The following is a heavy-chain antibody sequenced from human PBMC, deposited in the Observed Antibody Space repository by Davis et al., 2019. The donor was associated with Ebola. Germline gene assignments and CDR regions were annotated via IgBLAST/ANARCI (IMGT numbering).Heavy chain of an antibody. CDR3: ARVFFSVTVT. V-gene: IGHV3-21*01. CDR2: FGTGGDT. Sequence: GESLKISCAASGFTFSSYSMNWVRQAPGTGLEWVSTFGTGGDTYYADSVKGRFTISRDNAKNSLYLQMNSLRAEDTAVYYCARVFFSVTVTWGQGTLVTVSS. CDR1: GFTFSSYS. J-gene: IGHJ4*02. D-gene: IGHD5-18*01.